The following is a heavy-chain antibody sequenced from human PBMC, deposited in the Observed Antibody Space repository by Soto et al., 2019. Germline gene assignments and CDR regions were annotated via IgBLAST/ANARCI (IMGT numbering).Heavy chain of an antibody. J-gene: IGHJ4*02. CDR3: AKDHHCSGGSGYLGENYFDY. V-gene: IGHV3-23*01. CDR1: GFTFSSYA. Sequence: EVQLLESGGGLVQPGGSLRLSCAASGFTFSSYAMSWVRQAPGKGLEWVSAISGSGGSTYYADSVKGRFTISRDNSKKTLYLQMNSLRAEDTAVYYCAKDHHCSGGSGYLGENYFDYWGQGTLVTVSS. CDR2: ISGSGGST. D-gene: IGHD2-15*01.